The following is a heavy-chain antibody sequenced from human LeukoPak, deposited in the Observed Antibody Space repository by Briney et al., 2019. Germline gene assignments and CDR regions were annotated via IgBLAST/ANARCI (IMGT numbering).Heavy chain of an antibody. CDR2: INHSGST. Sequence: SETLSLTCAVYGGSFSGYYWSWIRHPPGKGLEWIGEINHSGSTNYNPSLKSRVTISVDTSKNQFSLKLSSVTAADTAVYYCASLHQYYYDSSGYYSTPGGDAFDIWGQGTMVTVSS. D-gene: IGHD3-22*01. V-gene: IGHV4-34*01. CDR3: ASLHQYYYDSSGYYSTPGGDAFDI. J-gene: IGHJ3*02. CDR1: GGSFSGYY.